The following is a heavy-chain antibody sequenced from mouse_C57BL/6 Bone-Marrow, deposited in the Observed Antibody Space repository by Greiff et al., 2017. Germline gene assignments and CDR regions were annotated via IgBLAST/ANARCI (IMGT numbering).Heavy chain of an antibody. J-gene: IGHJ3*01. D-gene: IGHD1-1*01. CDR3: ARGYGSSPFAY. V-gene: IGHV14-2*01. CDR2: IDPEDGET. Sequence: EVMLVESGAELVKPRASVKLSCTASGFNIKDYYMHWVKQRTEQGLEWIGRIDPEDGETKYAPKFQGKATITADTSSNTAYLQLSSLTSEDTAVYYCARGYGSSPFAYWGQGTLVTVSA. CDR1: GFNIKDYY.